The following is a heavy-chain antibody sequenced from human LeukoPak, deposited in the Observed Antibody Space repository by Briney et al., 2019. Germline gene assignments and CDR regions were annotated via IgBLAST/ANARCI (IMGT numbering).Heavy chain of an antibody. Sequence: ASVKVSCKASGYTFSSYGISWLRQAPGQGLEWMGWISGYNGNTNYAQKFQGRVTMTTDTSTSTLYMEVRSLRSDDTAVCYCARDNGHKGVDYWGQGTLVIVSS. CDR3: ARDNGHKGVDY. CDR1: GYTFSSYG. J-gene: IGHJ4*02. D-gene: IGHD2-21*01. CDR2: ISGYNGNT. V-gene: IGHV1-18*01.